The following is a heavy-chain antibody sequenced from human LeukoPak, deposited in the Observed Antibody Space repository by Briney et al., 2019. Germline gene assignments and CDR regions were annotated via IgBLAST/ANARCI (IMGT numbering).Heavy chain of an antibody. CDR3: ARSSTKMNWFDP. CDR1: GGSISSYY. D-gene: IGHD2-2*01. CDR2: IYYSGST. V-gene: IGHV4-59*01. J-gene: IGHJ5*02. Sequence: SETLSLTCTVSGGSISSYYWSWIRQPPGKGLEWIGYIYYSGSTNYNPSLKSRVTISVDTSKNQFSLKLSSVTAADTAVYYCARSSTKMNWFDPWGQGTLVTVSP.